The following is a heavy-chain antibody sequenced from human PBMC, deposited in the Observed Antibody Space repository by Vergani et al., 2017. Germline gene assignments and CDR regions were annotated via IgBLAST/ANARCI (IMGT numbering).Heavy chain of an antibody. CDR1: GFTFDNYA. J-gene: IGHJ4*02. D-gene: IGHD2-21*02. CDR2: ISGSGSPT. V-gene: IGHV3-23*01. CDR3: AKGLXITLTAKWGGLDH. Sequence: EVDLLESGGDLVQPGGSLRLSCTASGFTFDNYAMTWVRQAPGKGLEWVSGISGSGSPTFYADSVKGRLTISRDNSKNTLFLHMSSLRVEDTAIYFCAKGLXITLTAKWGGLDHWGRGTMVLVSS.